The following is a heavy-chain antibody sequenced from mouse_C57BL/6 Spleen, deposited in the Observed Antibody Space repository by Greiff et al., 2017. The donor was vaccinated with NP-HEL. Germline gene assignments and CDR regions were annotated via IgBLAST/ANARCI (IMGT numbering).Heavy chain of an antibody. CDR2: IDPSDSFT. Sequence: VQLQQPGAELVMPGASVKLSCKASGYTFTSYWMHWVKQRPGQGLEWIGEIDPSDSFTNYNQKLKGQSTLTVDKSSSTAYMQLSSLTSEDSAVYYCARSEGGDFDYWGQGTTLTVSS. V-gene: IGHV1-69*01. J-gene: IGHJ2*01. CDR3: ARSEGGDFDY. CDR1: GYTFTSYW.